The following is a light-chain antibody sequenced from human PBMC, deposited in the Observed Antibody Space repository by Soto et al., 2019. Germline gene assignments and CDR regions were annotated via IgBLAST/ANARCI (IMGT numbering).Light chain of an antibody. Sequence: QSVRTQPPSGSGTPGQRVTISCSGSSSNIGSNTVNWYQQLSGTAPKLLIYSNDQRPSGVPDRFSGSKSGTSASLAISGLQSEDEADYYCAAWDDTLNGYVFGAGTKVTVL. CDR2: SND. J-gene: IGLJ1*01. CDR3: AAWDDTLNGYV. CDR1: SSNIGSNT. V-gene: IGLV1-44*01.